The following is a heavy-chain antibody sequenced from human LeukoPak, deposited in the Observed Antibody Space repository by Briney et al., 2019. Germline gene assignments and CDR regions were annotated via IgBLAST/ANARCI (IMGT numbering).Heavy chain of an antibody. Sequence: GGSLRLSCAASGFTFSSYAMSWVRQAPGKGLEWVSVIYSGGSTYYADSVKGRFTISRDNSKNTLYLQMNSLRAEDTAVYYCAKLLLYYYYMDVWGKGTTVTVSS. J-gene: IGHJ6*03. CDR2: IYSGGST. V-gene: IGHV3-23*03. D-gene: IGHD1-26*01. CDR3: AKLLLYYYYMDV. CDR1: GFTFSSYA.